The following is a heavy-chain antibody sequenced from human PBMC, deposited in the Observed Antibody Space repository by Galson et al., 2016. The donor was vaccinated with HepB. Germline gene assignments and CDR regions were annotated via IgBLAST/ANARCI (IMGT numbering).Heavy chain of an antibody. D-gene: IGHD1-26*01. Sequence: SVKVSCKASGYTLTSYATHWVRQAPGQRLEWMGWINAGKGNTKYSQKFQGRVTITRDTSASTAYVGLSSLRSEDTAVYYCARDPGGSKTRFDYWGQGTLVTVSS. J-gene: IGHJ4*02. CDR2: INAGKGNT. V-gene: IGHV1-3*01. CDR3: ARDPGGSKTRFDY. CDR1: GYTLTSYA.